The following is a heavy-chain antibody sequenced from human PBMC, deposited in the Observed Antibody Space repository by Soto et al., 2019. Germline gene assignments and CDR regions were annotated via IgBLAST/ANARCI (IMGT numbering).Heavy chain of an antibody. J-gene: IGHJ4*02. D-gene: IGHD2-15*01. Sequence: ASVKVSCKASGYTFTGYYMHWVRQAPGQGLEWMGWISPNSGGTNYAQKFQGWVTMTRDTSISTAYMELSRLRSDDTAVYYCARVNHCSGGSCYPRGAYYFDYWGQGTLVTVSS. CDR2: ISPNSGGT. CDR3: ARVNHCSGGSCYPRGAYYFDY. CDR1: GYTFTGYY. V-gene: IGHV1-2*04.